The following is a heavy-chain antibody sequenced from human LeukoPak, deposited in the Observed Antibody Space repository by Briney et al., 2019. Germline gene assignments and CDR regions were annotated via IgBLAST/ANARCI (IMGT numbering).Heavy chain of an antibody. Sequence: SVKVSCKASGGTFSSYAISWVRQAPGQGLEWMGGIIPIFGTANYAQKFQGRVTITTDESTSTAYMELSSLRSEDTAVYYCARDLFYYVFWGGYYTGFNWFDPWGQGTLVTVSS. V-gene: IGHV1-69*05. J-gene: IGHJ5*02. CDR3: ARDLFYYVFWGGYYTGFNWFDP. CDR1: GGTFSSYA. CDR2: IIPIFGTA. D-gene: IGHD3-3*01.